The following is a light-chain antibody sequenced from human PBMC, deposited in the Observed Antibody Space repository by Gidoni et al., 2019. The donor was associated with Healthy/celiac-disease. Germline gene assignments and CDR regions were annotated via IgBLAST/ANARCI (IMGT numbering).Light chain of an antibody. CDR1: SSDVGGYNY. CDR3: SSYTSSSTGV. V-gene: IGLV2-14*01. Sequence: QSALTQPASVSVSPGQSITISCTGTSSDVGGYNYVSWYQQHPGKAPKLMIYEVSNRPSGVSNRFSGSKSGNTASLTISGLQAEDEADYYCSSYTSSSTGVFGGGTKLTV. CDR2: EVS. J-gene: IGLJ2*01.